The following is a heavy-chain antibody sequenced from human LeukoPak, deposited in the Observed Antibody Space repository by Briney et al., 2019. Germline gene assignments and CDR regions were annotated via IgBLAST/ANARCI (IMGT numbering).Heavy chain of an antibody. CDR3: AKDGYPNSAGTTYFDY. CDR1: GFTLRTYA. D-gene: IGHD1-7*01. V-gene: IGHV3-23*01. Sequence: PGGSLRLSCAASGFTLRTYAMSWVRQAPGKGLEWVSAISGSGGNTYYADSVKGRFTISRDNSKNTLYLQMNSLRAEDTAVYYCAKDGYPNSAGTTYFDYWGQGTLVTVSS. CDR2: ISGSGGNT. J-gene: IGHJ4*02.